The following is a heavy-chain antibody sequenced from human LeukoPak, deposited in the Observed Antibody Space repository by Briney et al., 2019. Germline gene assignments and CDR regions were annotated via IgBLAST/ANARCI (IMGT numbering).Heavy chain of an antibody. D-gene: IGHD3-10*01. CDR3: ARGDGSTMIRGVSRYGWLDP. CDR1: GGSLSSYY. CDR2: IFTTGST. V-gene: IGHV4-4*07. J-gene: IGHJ5*02. Sequence: SETLSLTCSVSGGSLSSYYWTWIRQPAGKGLEWIGRIFTTGSTNYNPSLMSRVTMSVDTSKNQFSLKTRSVTAADTAVYYCARGDGSTMIRGVSRYGWLDPWGQGTLVTVSS.